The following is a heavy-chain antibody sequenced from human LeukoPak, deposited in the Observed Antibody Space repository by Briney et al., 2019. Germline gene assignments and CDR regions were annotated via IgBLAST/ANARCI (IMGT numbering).Heavy chain of an antibody. Sequence: GGSLRLSCSASGFTFNSYAMHWVRQAPGKGLEYVSAISSNGGSTYYADSVKGRFTISRDNSKNTLYLQMSSLRAEDTAVYYCVKDECSGANCYLDSWGQETLVTVSS. J-gene: IGHJ4*02. D-gene: IGHD2-15*01. CDR2: ISSNGGST. CDR1: GFTFNSYA. V-gene: IGHV3-64D*06. CDR3: VKDECSGANCYLDS.